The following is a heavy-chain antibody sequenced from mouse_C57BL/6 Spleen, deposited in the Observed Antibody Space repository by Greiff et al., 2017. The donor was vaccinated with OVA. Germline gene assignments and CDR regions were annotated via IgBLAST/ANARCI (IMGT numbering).Heavy chain of an antibody. CDR1: GYAFSSSW. CDR3: AGRNYGAMDY. V-gene: IGHV1-82*01. D-gene: IGHD2-4*01. CDR2: IYPGDGDT. J-gene: IGHJ4*01. Sequence: LVKPGASVKISCKASGYAFSSSWMNWVKQRPGKGLEWIGRIYPGDGDTNYNGKFKGKATLTADKSSSTAYMQLSSLTSEDSAVYFCAGRNYGAMDYWGQGTSVTVSS.